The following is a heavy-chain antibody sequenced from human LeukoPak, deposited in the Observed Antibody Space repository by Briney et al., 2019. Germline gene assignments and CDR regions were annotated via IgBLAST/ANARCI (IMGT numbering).Heavy chain of an antibody. Sequence: TGGSLRLSCAASGFTFSSYAMHWVRQAPGKGLEWVAVISYDGSNKYYADSVKGRFTISRDNSKSTLSLQMNSLRAEDTAIYYCARAYSSSWYDFWGQGTLVTVSS. CDR1: GFTFSSYA. CDR3: ARAYSSSWYDF. V-gene: IGHV3-30*04. J-gene: IGHJ5*01. CDR2: ISYDGSNK. D-gene: IGHD6-13*01.